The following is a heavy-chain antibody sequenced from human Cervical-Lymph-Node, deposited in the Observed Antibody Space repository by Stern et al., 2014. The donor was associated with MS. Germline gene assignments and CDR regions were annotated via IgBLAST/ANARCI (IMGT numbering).Heavy chain of an antibody. J-gene: IGHJ4*02. V-gene: IGHV3-11*01. CDR2: MSVRYGTI. D-gene: IGHD3-10*01. CDR1: GFTFSDYY. Sequence: VQLVESGGGLVKPGGSLRLSCAASGFTFSDYYMNWIRQAPGKGLAWMSYMSVRYGTIFYADSVKGRFTISRDNAKKSLYMQMNSLRAEDTAVYYCARAGGSKDDFWGQGTLVTVSS. CDR3: ARAGGSKDDF.